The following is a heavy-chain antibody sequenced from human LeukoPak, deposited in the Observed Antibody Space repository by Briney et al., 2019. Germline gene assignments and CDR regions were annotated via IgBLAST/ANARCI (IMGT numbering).Heavy chain of an antibody. CDR3: TRQLGELLSGTLYYYYLDV. CDR1: GFTFSSYA. CDR2: ISGSGGST. V-gene: IGHV3-23*01. J-gene: IGHJ6*03. D-gene: IGHD3-10*01. Sequence: GGSLRLSCAASGFTFSSYAMSWVRQAPGKGLEWVSAISGSGGSTYYADSVKGRFTISRDNAKDSLYLQMNSLGPEDTAVYYCTRQLGELLSGTLYYYYLDVWGKGTTVTVSS.